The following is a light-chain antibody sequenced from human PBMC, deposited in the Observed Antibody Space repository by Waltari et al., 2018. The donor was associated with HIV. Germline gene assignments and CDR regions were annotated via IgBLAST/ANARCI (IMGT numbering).Light chain of an antibody. Sequence: QSALTQPPSVSGAPGQRVTISCTGSSSNIGAGYDVHWYQQVPGTAPKLLSDGNRNRPAGVPDRFSGARSGTSASLAVTGLQAEDEADYYCQAYDSSLSGGVFGGGTKLTVL. CDR1: SSNIGAGYD. J-gene: IGLJ3*02. CDR3: QAYDSSLSGGV. V-gene: IGLV1-40*01. CDR2: GNR.